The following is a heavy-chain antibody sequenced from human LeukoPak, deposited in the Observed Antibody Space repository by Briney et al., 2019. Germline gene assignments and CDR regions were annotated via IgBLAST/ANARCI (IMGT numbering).Heavy chain of an antibody. V-gene: IGHV3-30*04. Sequence: PGGSLRLSCAASGFTFSSYGMHWVRQAPGKGLEWVATISYDGSNKDYADSVKGRCTISRDNSKNTLYLQMNSLRDEGTAVYYCALNRGSGWYFRYWGQGTLVTVSS. D-gene: IGHD6-19*01. CDR1: GFTFSSYG. CDR2: ISYDGSNK. CDR3: ALNRGSGWYFRY. J-gene: IGHJ4*02.